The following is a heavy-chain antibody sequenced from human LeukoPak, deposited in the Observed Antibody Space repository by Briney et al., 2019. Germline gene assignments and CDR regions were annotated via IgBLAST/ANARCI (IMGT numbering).Heavy chain of an antibody. V-gene: IGHV4-34*01. D-gene: IGHD2-15*01. CDR2: INHSGST. CDR3: ASSRWYYYFDS. J-gene: IGHJ4*02. CDR1: GGSFSGYY. Sequence: SETLSLTCAVYGGSFSGYYWSWIRQPPGKGLEWIGEINHSGSTNYNPSLKSRVTISVDTSKNQFSLKVSSVSAPDTAVYYCASSRWYYYFDSWGQGTLVTVSS.